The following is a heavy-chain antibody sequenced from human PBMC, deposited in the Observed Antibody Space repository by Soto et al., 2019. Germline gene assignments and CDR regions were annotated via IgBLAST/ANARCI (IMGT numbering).Heavy chain of an antibody. V-gene: IGHV1-8*01. CDR2: MNPDSGHT. CDR1: GYTFTSYD. Sequence: ASVKVSCKASGYTFTSYDINWVRQATGQGPEWMGWMNPDSGHTGYARKFRDRISMTRNTSITTAYMELTSLRSDDTAIYYCARGRVRYCSSNYCVPWGWGTLVTFSS. D-gene: IGHD6-6*01. J-gene: IGHJ5*02. CDR3: ARGRVRYCSSNYCVP.